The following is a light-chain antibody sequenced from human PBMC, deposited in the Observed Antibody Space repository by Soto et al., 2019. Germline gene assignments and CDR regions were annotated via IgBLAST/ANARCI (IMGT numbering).Light chain of an antibody. CDR1: SSDVGAYIY. Sequence: QSVLTQPASVSGSPGQSITISCTGTSSDVGAYIYVSWYQQHPGKGPKLIIYEVTNRPSGISARFSGSKSGNTASLTISGLQPEDEADYYCSSHTSRSARVFGGGTQLTVL. CDR3: SSHTSRSARV. V-gene: IGLV2-14*01. CDR2: EVT. J-gene: IGLJ3*02.